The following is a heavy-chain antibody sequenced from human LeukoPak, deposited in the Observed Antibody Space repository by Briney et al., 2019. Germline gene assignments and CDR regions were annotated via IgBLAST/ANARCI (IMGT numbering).Heavy chain of an antibody. V-gene: IGHV3-48*02. CDR1: GFTFSSYS. J-gene: IGHJ6*02. Sequence: GGSLRLSCAASGFTFSSYSMNWVRQAPGKGLEWVSYISSSSSSTIYYADSVKGRLTISRDNAKNSLYLQVNSLRDEDTAVYYCARDRPYYGDYLGYYYGMDVWGQGTTVTVSS. D-gene: IGHD4-17*01. CDR3: ARDRPYYGDYLGYYYGMDV. CDR2: ISSSSSSTI.